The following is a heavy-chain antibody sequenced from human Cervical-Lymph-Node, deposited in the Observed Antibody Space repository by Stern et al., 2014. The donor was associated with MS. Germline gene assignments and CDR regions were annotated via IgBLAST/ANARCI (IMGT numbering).Heavy chain of an antibody. J-gene: IGHJ1*01. V-gene: IGHV1-3*01. CDR1: GYTFTSYA. D-gene: IGHD2-15*01. CDR2: INAGNGNT. CDR3: ARGGCSGGSCPGYFQH. Sequence: QVQLVQSGAEVKKPGASVKVSCKASGYTFTSYAMHWVRQAPGQRLEWMGWINAGNGNTKYSQKFQGRVTITRDTSASTAYMELSSLRSEDTAVYYCARGGCSGGSCPGYFQHWGQGTLVTVSS.